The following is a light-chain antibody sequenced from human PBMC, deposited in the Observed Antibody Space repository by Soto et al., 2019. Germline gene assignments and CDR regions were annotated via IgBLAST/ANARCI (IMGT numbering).Light chain of an antibody. CDR2: DAS. Sequence: DIQMTQSPSSLSASVGDRVTITCQASQDISNYLNWYQQRPGKAPKLLIYDASNLETGVPSRFSGSGSGTDFTIPISSLQPEDIASYYCQQYDNLPYTFGGGTKVDIK. CDR1: QDISNY. V-gene: IGKV1-33*01. CDR3: QQYDNLPYT. J-gene: IGKJ4*01.